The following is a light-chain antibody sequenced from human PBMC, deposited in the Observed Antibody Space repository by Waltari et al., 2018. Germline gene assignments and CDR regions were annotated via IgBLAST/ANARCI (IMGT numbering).Light chain of an antibody. CDR1: WSNIGTNV. J-gene: IGLJ2*01. CDR2: SNT. V-gene: IGLV1-44*01. CDR3: SAWDDSLNGHVI. Sequence: QSLLTQPPSASGTPGQTVTISCSGSWSNIGTNVVSWYQQLPGTAPKLLIHSNTQRPSGVPDRCSCSKSGTSASLAISGLQSADEADYYCSAWDDSLNGHVIFGGGTKLTVL.